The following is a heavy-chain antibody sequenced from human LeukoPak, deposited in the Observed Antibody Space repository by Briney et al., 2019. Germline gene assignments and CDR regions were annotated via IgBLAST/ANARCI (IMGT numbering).Heavy chain of an antibody. J-gene: IGHJ6*02. D-gene: IGHD3-10*02. CDR3: ARCSGYGMDG. CDR1: GFTFGSFA. CDR2: MSFDGIHI. Sequence: GGSLRLSCATSGFTFGSFAMHWVRQAPGKGLEWVAVMSFDGIHIYYADSVKGRFTISRDNFKNTLYLQMNSLRAEDTAVYYCARCSGYGMDGWGQGTTVTVSS. V-gene: IGHV3-30-3*01.